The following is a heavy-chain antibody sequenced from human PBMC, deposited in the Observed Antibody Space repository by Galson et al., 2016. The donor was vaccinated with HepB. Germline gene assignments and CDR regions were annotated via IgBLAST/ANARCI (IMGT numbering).Heavy chain of an antibody. CDR3: ARGAGSGTSWFDP. Sequence: SETLSLTCTVSGGSVSSSSYYWGWIRQPPGEGLEWIASINYRGSAYYNLSLRSRVTISVDTSKNQFSLKLTSVTAADTAVYYCARGAGSGTSWFDPWGQGTLVTVSS. CDR2: INYRGSA. D-gene: IGHD2-15*01. CDR1: GGSVSSSSYY. J-gene: IGHJ5*02. V-gene: IGHV4-39*01.